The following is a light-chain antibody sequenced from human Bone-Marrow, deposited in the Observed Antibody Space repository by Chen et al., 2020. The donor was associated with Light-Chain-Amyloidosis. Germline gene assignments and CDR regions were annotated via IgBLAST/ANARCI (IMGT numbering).Light chain of an antibody. J-gene: IGLJ3*02. CDR2: EDD. V-gene: IGLV6-57*01. CDR3: QSYQGSSEGV. CDR1: SGIIATNY. Sequence: NFMLTQPHSVSESPGQTVIIPCIRSSGIIATNYVQWYQQRPGSSPTTVICEDDQRPSGVPDRFSGSIDRSSDSASLTISGLKTEDEADYYCQSYQGSSEGVFGGGTKLTVL.